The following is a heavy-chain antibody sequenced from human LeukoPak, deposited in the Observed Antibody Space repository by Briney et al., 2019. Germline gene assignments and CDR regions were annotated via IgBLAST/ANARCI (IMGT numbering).Heavy chain of an antibody. V-gene: IGHV4-4*07. J-gene: IGHJ4*02. CDR2: IYTSGST. CDR1: GGSTSSYY. D-gene: IGHD3-3*01. CDR3: ARTVLRFLEWFEYYFDY. Sequence: SETLSLTCTVSGGSTSSYYWSWIRQPAGKGLEWIGRIYTSGSTNYNPSLKSRVTMSVDTSKNQFSLKLSSVTAADTAVYYCARTVLRFLEWFEYYFDYWGQGTLVTVSS.